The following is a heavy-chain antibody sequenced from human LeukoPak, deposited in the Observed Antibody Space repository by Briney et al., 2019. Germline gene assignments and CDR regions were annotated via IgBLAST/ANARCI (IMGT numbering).Heavy chain of an antibody. J-gene: IGHJ4*02. D-gene: IGHD4-11*01. Sequence: ASVKVSCKASGYPFTSYGIVWVRQAPGQGLEWMGWISAYSGHTNYAQKLQGRVTMTTDRSTSTVYMELRSLRFDDRAVYYCARGADYKTVKYDYWGQGTLVTVSS. V-gene: IGHV1-18*01. CDR2: ISAYSGHT. CDR1: GYPFTSYG. CDR3: ARGADYKTVKYDY.